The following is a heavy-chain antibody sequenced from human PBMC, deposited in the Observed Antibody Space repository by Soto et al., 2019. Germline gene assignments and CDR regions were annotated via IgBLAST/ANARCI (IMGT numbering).Heavy chain of an antibody. CDR2: INPSGGST. D-gene: IGHD3-22*01. J-gene: IGHJ4*02. CDR1: GYTFTSYY. CDR3: ASSHSSGYYYGPGAFDY. Sequence: GASVKVSCKASGYTFTSYYMHWVRQAPGQGLEWMGIINPSGGSTSYAQKFQGRVTMTRDTSTSTVYMELSSLRSEDTAVYYCASSHSSGYYYGPGAFDYWGQGTLVTVSS. V-gene: IGHV1-46*01.